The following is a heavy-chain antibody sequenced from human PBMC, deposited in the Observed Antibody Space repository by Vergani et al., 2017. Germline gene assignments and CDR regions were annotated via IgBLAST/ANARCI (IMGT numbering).Heavy chain of an antibody. CDR3: ARAGPRICVTGGSCYGRDAFDI. Sequence: VQLVESGGGVVQPGGSLRLSCAASGFTISSYGMHWVRQAPGKGLEWVSSISSSSSYIYYADSVKGRFTISRDNAKNSLYLQMNSLRAEDTAVYYCARAGPRICVTGGSCYGRDAFDIWGQGTMVTVSS. J-gene: IGHJ3*02. V-gene: IGHV3-21*01. CDR1: GFTISSYG. CDR2: ISSSSSYI. D-gene: IGHD2-15*01.